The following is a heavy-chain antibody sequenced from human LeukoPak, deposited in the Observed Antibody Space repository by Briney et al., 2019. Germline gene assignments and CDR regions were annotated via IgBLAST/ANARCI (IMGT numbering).Heavy chain of an antibody. CDR1: VYTFIDHY. CDR3: ARLGDLVRGAFDL. V-gene: IGHV1-2*02. D-gene: IGHD3-10*01. Sequence: ASVKVSCKASVYTFIDHYIHWVRQAPGQGLEWMGWIIPNSGGTKFAQKFQGRVTMTRDTSISTFYMELSSLRSDDTAVYYCARLGDLVRGAFDLWGQGTMVSVSS. J-gene: IGHJ3*01. CDR2: IIPNSGGT.